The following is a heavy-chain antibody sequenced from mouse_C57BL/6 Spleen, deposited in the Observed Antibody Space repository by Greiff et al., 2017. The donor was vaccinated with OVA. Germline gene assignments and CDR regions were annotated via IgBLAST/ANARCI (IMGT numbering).Heavy chain of an antibody. J-gene: IGHJ1*03. CDR1: GFTFSSYA. V-gene: IGHV5-4*01. CDR3: ARDYGDYDDSWYFDV. Sequence: EVKLVESGGGLVKPGGSLKLSCAASGFTFSSYAMSWVRQTPEKRLEWVATISDGGSYTYYPDNVKGRFTISRDNAKNKLYMQMSHLKSEDTAMFSCARDYGDYDDSWYFDVWGTGPTVTVSS. D-gene: IGHD2-13*01. CDR2: ISDGGSYT.